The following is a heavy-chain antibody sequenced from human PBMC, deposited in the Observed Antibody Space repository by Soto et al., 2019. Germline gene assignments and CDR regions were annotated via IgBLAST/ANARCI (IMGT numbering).Heavy chain of an antibody. J-gene: IGHJ4*02. V-gene: IGHV3-21*01. CDR2: ISSSSSYI. CDR3: ARGNKLNRYSGSYVSY. CDR1: GFTFSSYS. D-gene: IGHD1-26*01. Sequence: VGSLRLSCAASGFTFSSYSMNWVRQAPGKGLEWVSSISSSSSYIYYADSVKGRFTISRDNAKNSLYLQMNSLRAEDTAVYYCARGNKLNRYSGSYVSYWGQGTLVTVSS.